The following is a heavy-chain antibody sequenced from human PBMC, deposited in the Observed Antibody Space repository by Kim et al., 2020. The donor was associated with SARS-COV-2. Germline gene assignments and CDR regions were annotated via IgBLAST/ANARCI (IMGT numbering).Heavy chain of an antibody. CDR3: ARGYACWSGYYDY. D-gene: IGHD3-3*01. J-gene: IGHJ4*02. V-gene: IGHV4-34*01. CDR1: GGSLSGYY. CDR2: INHSGST. Sequence: SETLSLTCAVYGGSLSGYYWSWIRQPPGKGLEWIGEINHSGSTNYNPSLKSRVTISVDTSKNQFSLKLSSVTAADTAVYSCARGYACWSGYYDYWCQGTL.